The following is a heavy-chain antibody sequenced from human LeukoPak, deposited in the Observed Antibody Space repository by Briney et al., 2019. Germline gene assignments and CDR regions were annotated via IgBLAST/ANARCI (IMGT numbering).Heavy chain of an antibody. CDR1: GGSISSGGYS. D-gene: IGHD3-16*02. Sequence: SETLSLTCAVSGGSISSGGYSWSWIRQPPGKGLEWIGYIYYSGSTYYNPSLKSRVTISVDTSKNQFSLKLSSVTAADTAVYYCASPANYDYVWGNYRYDYWGQGTLVTVSS. CDR2: IYYSGST. J-gene: IGHJ4*02. V-gene: IGHV4-30-4*07. CDR3: ASPANYDYVWGNYRYDY.